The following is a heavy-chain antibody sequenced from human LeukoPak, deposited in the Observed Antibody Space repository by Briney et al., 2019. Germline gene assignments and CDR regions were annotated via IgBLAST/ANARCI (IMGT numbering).Heavy chain of an antibody. CDR1: AFTFTMYS. V-gene: IGHV3-48*02. CDR2: IPASGTAM. D-gene: IGHD1-26*01. Sequence: GRSLTLSWAASAFTFTMYSMNWVRQAPGKGLEWVSHIPASGTAMFYADSVKRCFTISRDNAKNSLYLQMNSLRDEDTAVYYCASSGSYRFDYWGQGTLGTVSS. CDR3: ASSGSYRFDY. J-gene: IGHJ4*02.